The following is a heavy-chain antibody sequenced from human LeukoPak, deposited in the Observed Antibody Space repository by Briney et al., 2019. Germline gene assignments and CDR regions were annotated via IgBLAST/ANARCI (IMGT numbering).Heavy chain of an antibody. D-gene: IGHD3-22*01. CDR2: ISSSSSTI. Sequence: GGSLRLSCAASGFTFSSYSMNWVRQAPGKGLEWVSYISSSSSTIYYADSVKGRFTISRDNAKNSLYLQMNSLRAEDTAVYYCARAKTYDSSGYYPPTPFDPWGQGTLVTVSS. CDR1: GFTFSSYS. V-gene: IGHV3-48*04. CDR3: ARAKTYDSSGYYPPTPFDP. J-gene: IGHJ5*02.